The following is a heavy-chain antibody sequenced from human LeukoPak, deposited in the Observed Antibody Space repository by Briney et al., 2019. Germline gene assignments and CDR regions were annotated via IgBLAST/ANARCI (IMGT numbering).Heavy chain of an antibody. D-gene: IGHD3-3*01. J-gene: IGHJ3*02. Sequence: PGGSLRLSCAASGFTFSSYAMSWVRQAPGKGLEWVSAISGSGGSTYYADSVKGRFTISRDNSKNTLYLQMNSLRAEDTAVYYCAKDGIRFLEWPDAFDIWGQGTMVTVPS. CDR3: AKDGIRFLEWPDAFDI. V-gene: IGHV3-23*01. CDR2: ISGSGGST. CDR1: GFTFSSYA.